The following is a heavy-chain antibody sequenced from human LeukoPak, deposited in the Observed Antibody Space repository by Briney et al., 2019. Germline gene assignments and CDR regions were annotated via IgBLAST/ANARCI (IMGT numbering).Heavy chain of an antibody. CDR2: ISSSGGTV. J-gene: IGHJ5*02. CDR1: GFTFSYYY. V-gene: IGHV3-11*01. Sequence: GGSLRLACAVSGFTFSYYYMSWIRQAPGKGLEWVSDISSSGGTVYYADSVQGRFTISRDNAKNSLYLQMNSLRAEDTAVYYCSRAKMYYYGSSGYAWGQGTLDTVSS. CDR3: SRAKMYYYGSSGYA. D-gene: IGHD3-22*01.